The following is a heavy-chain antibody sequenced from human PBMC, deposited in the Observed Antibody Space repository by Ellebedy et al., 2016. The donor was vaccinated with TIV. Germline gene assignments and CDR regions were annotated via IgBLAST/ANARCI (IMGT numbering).Heavy chain of an antibody. CDR1: GFTFSDLY. CDR2: IRNKANSYTS. CDR3: AKDLHYWSAADY. Sequence: GESLKISCAASGFTFSDLYMDWVRQAPGKGLEWVGRIRNKANSYTSEYAASVKGRFTISRDDSKNSLYLQMNSLKTEDTAVYYCAKDLHYWSAADYWGQGTLVTVPS. D-gene: IGHD3-3*02. V-gene: IGHV3-72*01. J-gene: IGHJ4*02.